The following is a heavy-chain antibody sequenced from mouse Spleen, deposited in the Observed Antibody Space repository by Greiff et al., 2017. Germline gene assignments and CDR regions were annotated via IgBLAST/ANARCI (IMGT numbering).Heavy chain of an antibody. CDR2: ISYSGST. CDR1: GYSITSDYA. CDR3: ATSNYLYYAMDY. D-gene: IGHD2-5*01. J-gene: IGHJ4*01. Sequence: EVKLQESGPGLVKPSQSLSLTCTVTGYSITSDYAWNWIRQFPGNKLEWMGYISYSGSTSYNPSLKSRISITRDTSKNQFFLQLNSVTTEDTATYYCATSNYLYYAMDYWGQGTSVTVSS. V-gene: IGHV3-2*02.